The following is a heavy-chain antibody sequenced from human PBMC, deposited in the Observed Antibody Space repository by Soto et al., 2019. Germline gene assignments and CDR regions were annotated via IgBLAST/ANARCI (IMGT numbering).Heavy chain of an antibody. CDR1: GGSISSGDYY. CDR3: AREGSDWYGGVY. D-gene: IGHD6-19*01. Sequence: SETLSLTCTVSGGSISSGDYYWSWIRQPPGKGLEWIGYIYYSGSTYYNPSLKSRVTISVDTSKNQFSLKMSSVTAADTAVYYCAREGSDWYGGVYWRQGTLVTVSS. CDR2: IYYSGST. V-gene: IGHV4-30-4*01. J-gene: IGHJ4*02.